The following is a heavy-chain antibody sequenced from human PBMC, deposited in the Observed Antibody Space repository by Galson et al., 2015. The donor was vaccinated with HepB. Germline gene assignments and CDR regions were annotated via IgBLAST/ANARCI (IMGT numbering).Heavy chain of an antibody. CDR3: TTDYDILTGYRPDY. D-gene: IGHD3-9*01. CDR1: GFTFSNAW. J-gene: IGHJ4*02. Sequence: SLRLSCAASGFTFSNAWMSWVRQAPGKGLEWVGRIKSKTDGGTTDYAAPVKGRFTISRDDSKNTLYLQMNSLKTEDTAVYYCTTDYDILTGYRPDYWGQGTLVTVSS. V-gene: IGHV3-15*01. CDR2: IKSKTDGGTT.